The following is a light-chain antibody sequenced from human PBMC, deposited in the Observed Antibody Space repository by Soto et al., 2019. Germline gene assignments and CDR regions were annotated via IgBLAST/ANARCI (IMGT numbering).Light chain of an antibody. CDR1: QSVCSSD. CDR2: GAS. J-gene: IGKJ1*01. CDR3: QQYGSSPRT. Sequence: VLTQSPGTLSLSPGERATLSCRASQSVCSSDLAWYQHKPGQAPRLLIVGASSRATGIPDRFSGSGSGKAVTLTISRLEPEDFAVYYCQQYGSSPRTVGQGTKVEIK. V-gene: IGKV3-20*01.